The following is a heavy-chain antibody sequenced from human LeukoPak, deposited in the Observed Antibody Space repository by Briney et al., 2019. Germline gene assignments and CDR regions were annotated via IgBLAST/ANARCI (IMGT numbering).Heavy chain of an antibody. CDR2: INHSGST. J-gene: IGHJ3*02. V-gene: IGHV4-34*01. D-gene: IGHD3-3*01. Sequence: SETLSLTCTVSGGSISSYYWSWIRQPPGKGLEWIGEINHSGSTNYNPSLKSRVTISVDTSKNQFSLKLSSVTAADTAVYYCARGPKQGGYDFWSGYGDAFDIWGQGTMVTVSS. CDR3: ARGPKQGGYDFWSGYGDAFDI. CDR1: GGSISSYY.